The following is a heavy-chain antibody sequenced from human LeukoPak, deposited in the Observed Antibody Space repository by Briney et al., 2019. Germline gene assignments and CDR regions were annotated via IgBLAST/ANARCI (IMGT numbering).Heavy chain of an antibody. CDR2: INPNSGGT. D-gene: IGHD6-13*01. J-gene: IGHJ5*02. CDR3: APGISQQLVHNWFDP. Sequence: ASVKVSCKASGDTFTGYYMHWVRQAPGQGLEWMGWINPNSGGTNYAQKFQGRVTMTRDTSISTAYMELSRLRSDDTAVYYCAPGISQQLVHNWFDPWGQGTLVTVSS. CDR1: GDTFTGYY. V-gene: IGHV1-2*02.